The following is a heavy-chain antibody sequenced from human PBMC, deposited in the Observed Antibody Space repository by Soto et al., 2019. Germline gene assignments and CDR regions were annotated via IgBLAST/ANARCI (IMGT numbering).Heavy chain of an antibody. D-gene: IGHD5-18*01. CDR3: ARDRDTYGHGFFDY. V-gene: IGHV3-11*05. J-gene: IGHJ4*02. CDR1: GFTFSDFY. CDR2: ISTTSTHT. Sequence: PGGSLRLSCAASGFTFSDFYMTWIRQAPGEGLEWISYISTTSTHTNYADSVKGRFTVSRDNANNSLYLEMNNLRGDDTAVYFCARDRDTYGHGFFDYWGRGALVTVSS.